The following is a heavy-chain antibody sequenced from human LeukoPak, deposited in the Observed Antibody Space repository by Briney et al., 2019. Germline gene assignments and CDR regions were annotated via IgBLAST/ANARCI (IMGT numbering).Heavy chain of an antibody. J-gene: IGHJ4*02. D-gene: IGHD2-2*01. Sequence: SVKVSCKASGYTFTGYYMHWVRQAPGQGLEWMGGIIPIFGTANYAQKFQGRVTITADESTSTAYMELSSLRSEDTAVYYCATAYCSSTSCSYYFDYWGQGTLVTVSS. CDR1: GYTFTGYY. V-gene: IGHV1-69*13. CDR2: IIPIFGTA. CDR3: ATAYCSSTSCSYYFDY.